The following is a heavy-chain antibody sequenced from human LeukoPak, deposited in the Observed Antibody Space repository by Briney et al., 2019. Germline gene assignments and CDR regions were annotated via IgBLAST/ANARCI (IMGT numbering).Heavy chain of an antibody. V-gene: IGHV3-7*05. D-gene: IGHD6-6*01. CDR3: ARDPYSSTWSYGMDV. Sequence: GGSLRLSCAASGFTFSNYWMSWVRQAPGKGLEWVANIKQDGSEEVYVDSVKGRFTISRDNAKNSLFLQMNTLRAEDTVVYYCARDPYSSTWSYGMDVWGQGTTVTVSS. CDR2: IKQDGSEE. J-gene: IGHJ6*02. CDR1: GFTFSNYW.